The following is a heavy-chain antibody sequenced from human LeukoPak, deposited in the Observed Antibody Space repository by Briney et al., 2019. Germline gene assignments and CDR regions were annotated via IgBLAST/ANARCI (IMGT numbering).Heavy chain of an antibody. CDR2: ISGSGDST. V-gene: IGHV3-23*01. Sequence: LSGGSLRLSCAASGFTFSSYAMNWVRQAPGKGLEWVSTISGSGDSTYYADSVKGRFTISRDNSTNTLHLQMNSLRAEDTAVYYCAKGGAGYCSSTSCLYYFDYWGQGTLVTVSS. J-gene: IGHJ4*02. CDR3: AKGGAGYCSSTSCLYYFDY. D-gene: IGHD2-2*01. CDR1: GFTFSSYA.